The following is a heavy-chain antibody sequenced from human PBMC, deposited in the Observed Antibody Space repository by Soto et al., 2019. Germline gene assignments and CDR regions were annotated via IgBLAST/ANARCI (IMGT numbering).Heavy chain of an antibody. J-gene: IGHJ6*02. D-gene: IGHD6-19*01. Sequence: GGSLRLSCAAAGFTFSIYSMNWVVQNQWKGLEWVSSISSSSSYIYYADSVKGRFTISRDNAKNSLYLQMNSLRAEDTAVYYCARDWAVTYYYYVMDVWGQGTTFSVSS. V-gene: IGHV3-21*01. CDR1: GFTFSIYS. CDR3: ARDWAVTYYYYVMDV. CDR2: ISSSSSYI.